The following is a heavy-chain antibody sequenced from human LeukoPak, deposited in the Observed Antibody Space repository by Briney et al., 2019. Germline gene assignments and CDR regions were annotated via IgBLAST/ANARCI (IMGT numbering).Heavy chain of an antibody. Sequence: ASVKVSCKASGYTFTSYAMHWVRQAPGQRLEWMGWINAGNGNTKYSQKFQGRVTITRDTSASTAYMELSSLRSEDTAVYYCPRERFYYGSAPDYWGQGTLVTVSS. CDR3: PRERFYYGSAPDY. CDR2: INAGNGNT. CDR1: GYTFTSYA. V-gene: IGHV1-3*01. D-gene: IGHD3-10*01. J-gene: IGHJ4*02.